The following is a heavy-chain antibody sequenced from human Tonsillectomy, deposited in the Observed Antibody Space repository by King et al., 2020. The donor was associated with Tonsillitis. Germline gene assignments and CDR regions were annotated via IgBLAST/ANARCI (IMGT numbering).Heavy chain of an antibody. Sequence: QLVESGPEVKKPGTSVKVSCKASGFTFTSSAMQWVRQARGQRLEWRGWIVVDSGNTNYAQKFQERVTITRDMSTSTAYMELSSLRSEDTAVYYCAATLGGYSGYEGDYYFDYWGQGTLVTVSS. CDR1: GFTFTSSA. J-gene: IGHJ4*02. D-gene: IGHD5-12*01. CDR3: AATLGGYSGYEGDYYFDY. V-gene: IGHV1-58*02. CDR2: IVVDSGNT.